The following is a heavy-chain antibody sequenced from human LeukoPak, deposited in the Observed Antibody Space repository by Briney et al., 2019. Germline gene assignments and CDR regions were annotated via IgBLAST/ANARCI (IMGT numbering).Heavy chain of an antibody. Sequence: GGSLKLSCAASGFTFSGSAILWVRQASGKGLEWVGRIRSKANTYATAYATSVKGRFSISRDDSKSTAYLQMNSLRTEDTAVYYCTSPLNDYYFDTSGRYWGQGTLVTVSS. V-gene: IGHV3-73*01. D-gene: IGHD3-22*01. CDR3: TSPLNDYYFDTSGRY. CDR1: GFTFSGSA. J-gene: IGHJ4*02. CDR2: IRSKANTYAT.